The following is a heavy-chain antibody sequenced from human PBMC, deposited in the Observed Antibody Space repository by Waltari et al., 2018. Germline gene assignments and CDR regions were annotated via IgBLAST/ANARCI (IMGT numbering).Heavy chain of an antibody. V-gene: IGHV3-30-3*01. J-gene: IGHJ4*02. CDR3: ARDPSSSIYFDY. CDR1: GFTFRSYA. Sequence: VQLVESGGGVVQPGRSLRLPFPASGFTFRSYAMHWVRQSPGKGLEWVAVISYDGSNKYYADSVKGRFTISRDNSKNTLYLQMNSLRAEDTAVYYCARDPSSSIYFDYWGQGTLVTVSS. CDR2: ISYDGSNK. D-gene: IGHD2-2*01.